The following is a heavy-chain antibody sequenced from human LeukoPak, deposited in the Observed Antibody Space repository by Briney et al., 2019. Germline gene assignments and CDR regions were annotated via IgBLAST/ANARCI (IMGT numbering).Heavy chain of an antibody. D-gene: IGHD6-19*01. CDR1: GFTVSSNY. J-gene: IGHJ4*02. CDR2: ISSSGSTI. V-gene: IGHV3-11*01. CDR3: ARRSIAVAGPYDY. Sequence: PGGSLRLSCAASGFTVSSNYMSWVRQAPGKGLEWVSYISSSGSTIYYADSVKGRFTISRDNAKNSLYLQMNSLRAEDTAVYYCARRSIAVAGPYDYWGRGTLVTVSS.